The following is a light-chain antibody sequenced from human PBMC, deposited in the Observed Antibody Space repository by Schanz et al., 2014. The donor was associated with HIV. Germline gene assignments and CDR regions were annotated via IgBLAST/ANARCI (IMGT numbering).Light chain of an antibody. J-gene: IGKJ5*01. CDR1: QTVNPYS. Sequence: EIVLTQSPGTLSLSPGERATLSCRASQTVNPYSLAWYQQKRGQAPRLLIYGASTRATGIPDRFSGSASGTDFTLTISRLEPEDFAVYYCQQYGTSLITFGQGTRLEI. CDR2: GAS. V-gene: IGKV3-20*01. CDR3: QQYGTSLIT.